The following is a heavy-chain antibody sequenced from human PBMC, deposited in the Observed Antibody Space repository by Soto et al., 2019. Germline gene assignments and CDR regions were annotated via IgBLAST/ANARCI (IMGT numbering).Heavy chain of an antibody. CDR2: IFYSGST. D-gene: IGHD3-22*01. CDR3: ARGEYDSSIGGYFDS. V-gene: IGHV4-59*01. J-gene: IGHJ4*02. CDR1: GGSISGYY. Sequence: SETLSLTCTVSGGSISGYYWTWIRQPPGKGLEWIGYIFYSGSTKYNPSLRSRVTISLGTSNNQFSLNLSSVTAADTAMYFCARGEYDSSIGGYFDSWGQGTLVTVSS.